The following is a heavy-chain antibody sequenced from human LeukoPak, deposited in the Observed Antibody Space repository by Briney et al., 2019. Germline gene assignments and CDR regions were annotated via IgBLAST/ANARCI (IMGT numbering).Heavy chain of an antibody. CDR3: ARPSRDGYRYTFDY. J-gene: IGHJ4*02. D-gene: IGHD5-24*01. Sequence: SETLSLTRTVSGGSIGSYYWSWIRQPPGKGLEWIGYIYNSGSTSYSPSLKSRVTISVDTPKNQFSLKLSSVTAADTAVYYCARPSRDGYRYTFDYWGQGILVTVSS. CDR2: IYNSGST. V-gene: IGHV4-59*01. CDR1: GGSIGSYY.